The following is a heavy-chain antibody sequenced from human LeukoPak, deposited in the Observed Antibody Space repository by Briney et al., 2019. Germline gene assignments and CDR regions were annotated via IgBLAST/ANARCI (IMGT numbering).Heavy chain of an antibody. CDR3: TRSRTTDC. CDR1: GFTFGSYS. D-gene: IGHD1-7*01. J-gene: IGHJ4*02. CDR2: ISTGSSTI. V-gene: IGHV3-48*01. Sequence: PGGSLRLSCAASGFTFGSYSMHWVRQAPGKGLEWISYISTGSSTIYYADSVKGRFTISRDNAKNSLYLQISSLRADDTALYYCTRSRTTDCWGEGTLATVSS.